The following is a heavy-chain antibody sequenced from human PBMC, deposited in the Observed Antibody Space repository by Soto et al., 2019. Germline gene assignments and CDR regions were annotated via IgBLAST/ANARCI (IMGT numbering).Heavy chain of an antibody. D-gene: IGHD2-15*01. J-gene: IGHJ6*02. CDR2: IIPIFGTA. CDR3: ARVVAATYYYYGMDV. Sequence: QVQLVQSGAEVKKPGSSVKVSCKASGGTFSSYAISWVRQAPGQGLEWMGGIIPIFGTANYAQKFQGRVTIXXDXSKXTAYMELSSLRSEDTAVYYCARVVAATYYYYGMDVWGQGTTVTVSS. V-gene: IGHV1-69*12. CDR1: GGTFSSYA.